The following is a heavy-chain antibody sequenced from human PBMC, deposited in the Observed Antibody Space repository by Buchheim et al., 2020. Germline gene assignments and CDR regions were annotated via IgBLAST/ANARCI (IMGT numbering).Heavy chain of an antibody. CDR1: GGSISSSNW. V-gene: IGHV4-4*02. D-gene: IGHD6-13*01. J-gene: IGHJ5*02. CDR3: ARDSYGIAAAGTVFWFDP. Sequence: QVQLQESGPGLVKPSGTLSLTCAVSGGSISSSNWWSWVRQPPGKGLEWIGEIYHSGSTNYNPSLKSRVTIPVNKSKKQFSLKLSSVTAADTAVYYCARDSYGIAAAGTVFWFDPWGQGTL. CDR2: IYHSGST.